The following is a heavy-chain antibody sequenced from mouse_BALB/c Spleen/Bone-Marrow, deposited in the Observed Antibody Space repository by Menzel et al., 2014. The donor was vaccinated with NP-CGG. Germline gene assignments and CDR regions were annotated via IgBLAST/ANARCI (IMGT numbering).Heavy chain of an antibody. J-gene: IGHJ2*01. CDR2: IWSDGST. Sequence: VMLVESGPGLVAPSQSLSITCTISGFSLTSYGVHWVRQPPGKGLEWLVVIWSDGSTTYNSALKSRLSISKDNSKSPVFLKMASLQTDDSAMYYCVRHANWDYFDYWGQGTTLTVSS. CDR1: GFSLTSYG. V-gene: IGHV2-6-1*01. D-gene: IGHD4-1*01. CDR3: VRHANWDYFDY.